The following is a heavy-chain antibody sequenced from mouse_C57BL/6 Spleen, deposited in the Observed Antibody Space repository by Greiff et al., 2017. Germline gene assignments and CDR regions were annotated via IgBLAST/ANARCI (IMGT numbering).Heavy chain of an antibody. CDR1: GFTFSDYG. D-gene: IGHD2-2*01. J-gene: IGHJ3*01. CDR3: ARSGYDEGFAY. CDR2: ISRGSSTI. Sequence: VKVVESGGGLVKPGGSLKLSCAASGFTFSDYGIHWVRPAPEKGLEWVAYISRGSSTIYYADTVKGRFTISGDNAKNTLFLQMTSLSSEDTAVYYCARSGYDEGFAYWGQGTLVTVSA. V-gene: IGHV5-17*01.